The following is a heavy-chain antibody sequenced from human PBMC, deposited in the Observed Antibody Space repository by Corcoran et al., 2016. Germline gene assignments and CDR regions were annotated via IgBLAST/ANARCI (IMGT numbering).Heavy chain of an antibody. J-gene: IGHJ6*02. CDR2: IYSGGST. CDR3: ARALPRRYDFWSGRYYGMDV. V-gene: IGHV3-53*01. Sequence: EVRLVESGGGLIQPGGSLRLSCAASGFTVSSNYMSWVRQAPGKGLEWVSVIYSGGSTYYADSVKGRFTISRDNSKNTLYLQMNSLRAEDTAVYYCARALPRRYDFWSGRYYGMDVWGQGTTVTVSS. D-gene: IGHD3-3*01. CDR1: GFTVSSNY.